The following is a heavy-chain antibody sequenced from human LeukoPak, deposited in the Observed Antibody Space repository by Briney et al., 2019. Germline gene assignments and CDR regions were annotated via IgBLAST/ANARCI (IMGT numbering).Heavy chain of an antibody. D-gene: IGHD3-22*01. Sequence: GGSLRLSCAASGFTFSNAWMSWVRQAPGKGLEWVGCIKSKTDGGTTDYAAPVKGRFTISRDDSKNTLYLQMNSLKTEDTAVYYCTTDPYYYDSSGYYHVGSNWFDPWGQGTLVTVSS. V-gene: IGHV3-15*01. CDR3: TTDPYYYDSSGYYHVGSNWFDP. CDR1: GFTFSNAW. CDR2: IKSKTDGGTT. J-gene: IGHJ5*02.